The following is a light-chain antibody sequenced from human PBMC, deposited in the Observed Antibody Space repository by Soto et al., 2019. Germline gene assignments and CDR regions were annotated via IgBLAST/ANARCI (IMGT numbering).Light chain of an antibody. CDR2: AAS. V-gene: IGKV1-39*01. Sequence: DIQMTQSPSTLSGSVGDRVTITCRASQSIVSFLNWYQQRPGTAPKLLIFAASNLESGVPSRFSGRGSATDFTLSISSLQPEDFATYFCQQTYSMPVTFGQGTKLEMK. J-gene: IGKJ2*01. CDR1: QSIVSF. CDR3: QQTYSMPVT.